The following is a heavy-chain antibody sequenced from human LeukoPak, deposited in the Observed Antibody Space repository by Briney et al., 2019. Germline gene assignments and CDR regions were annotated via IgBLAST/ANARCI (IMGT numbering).Heavy chain of an antibody. CDR1: GYTFTSYY. D-gene: IGHD4-17*01. Sequence: ASVKVSCKASGYTFTSYYMHWVRQAPGQGLEWMGIINPSGGSTSYAQKFQGRVTMTRDTSTSTVYMELSSLRSEDTAVYYCAREPEMTTVTTSPTHFDYWGQGTLVTVSS. CDR3: AREPEMTTVTTSPTHFDY. CDR2: INPSGGST. J-gene: IGHJ4*02. V-gene: IGHV1-46*01.